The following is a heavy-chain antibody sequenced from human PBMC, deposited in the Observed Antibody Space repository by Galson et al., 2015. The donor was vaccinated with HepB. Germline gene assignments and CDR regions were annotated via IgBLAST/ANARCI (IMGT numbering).Heavy chain of an antibody. CDR2: ISYDGSNK. CDR3: AKGREIIAAGMGWFDP. V-gene: IGHV3-30*18. Sequence: SLRLSCAASGFTFSSYGMHWVRQAPGKGLEWVAVISYDGSNKYYADSVKGRFTISRDNSKNTLYLQMNSLRAEDTAVYYCAKGREIIAAGMGWFDPWGQGTLVTVSS. D-gene: IGHD6-13*01. J-gene: IGHJ5*02. CDR1: GFTFSSYG.